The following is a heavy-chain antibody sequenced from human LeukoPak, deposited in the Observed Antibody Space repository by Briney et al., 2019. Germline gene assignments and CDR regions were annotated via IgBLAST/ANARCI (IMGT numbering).Heavy chain of an antibody. D-gene: IGHD5-24*01. CDR1: GGSISSGGYY. CDR3: ARGWLRGTFDY. J-gene: IGHJ4*02. Sequence: PSETLSLTCTVSGGSISSGGYYWSWIRQHPGKGLEWIGYIYYSGSTYYNPSLKSQVTISVDTSKNQFSLKLSSVTAADTAVYYCARGWLRGTFDYWGQGTLVTVSS. V-gene: IGHV4-31*01. CDR2: IYYSGST.